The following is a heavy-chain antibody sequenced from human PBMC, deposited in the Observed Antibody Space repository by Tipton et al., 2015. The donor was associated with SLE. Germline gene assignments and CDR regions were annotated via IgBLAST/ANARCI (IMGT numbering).Heavy chain of an antibody. J-gene: IGHJ4*02. CDR2: IYTSGTT. V-gene: IGHV4-61*02. CDR1: GASIISGSYY. D-gene: IGHD3-10*01. CDR3: ARRGLEYYYGSGSYYTHFDY. Sequence: TLSLTCSVSGASIISGSYYWSWIRQPAGKGLEWIGRIYTSGTTHYNPSLKSRVTISMDTSKNQFSLKLTSVTAADTAVYYCARRGLEYYYGSGSYYTHFDYWGQGTLVTVSS.